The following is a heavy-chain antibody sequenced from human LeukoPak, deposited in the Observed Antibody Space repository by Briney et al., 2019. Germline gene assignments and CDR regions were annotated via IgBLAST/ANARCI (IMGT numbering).Heavy chain of an antibody. Sequence: SETLSLTCTVSGGSISSYYWSWIRQPPGKGLEWIGEINHSGSTNYNPSLKSRVTISVDTSKNQFSLKLSSVTAADTAVYYCARHHWGGFDPWGQGTLVTVSS. CDR3: ARHHWGGFDP. V-gene: IGHV4-34*01. D-gene: IGHD7-27*01. J-gene: IGHJ5*02. CDR1: GGSISSYY. CDR2: INHSGST.